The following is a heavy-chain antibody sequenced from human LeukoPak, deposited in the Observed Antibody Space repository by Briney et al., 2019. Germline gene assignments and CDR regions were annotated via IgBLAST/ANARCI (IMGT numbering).Heavy chain of an antibody. D-gene: IGHD6-13*01. J-gene: IGHJ4*02. CDR2: IYYSGST. CDR1: GGSISSYY. CDR3: ARYTAAGLY. V-gene: IGHV4-59*01. Sequence: SETLSLTCTVSGGSISSYYWSWIRQPPGKGLEWIGYIYYSGSTNYNPSLKSRVTISVDTSKNQFSLKLSSVTAADTAVYYCARYTAAGLYWGQGTLVTVSS.